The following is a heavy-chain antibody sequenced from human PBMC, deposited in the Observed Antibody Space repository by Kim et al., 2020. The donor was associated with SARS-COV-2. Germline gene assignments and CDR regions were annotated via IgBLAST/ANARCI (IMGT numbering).Heavy chain of an antibody. D-gene: IGHD3-10*01. CDR1: GYTFTGYY. V-gene: IGHV1-2*06. Sequence: ASVKVSCKASGYTFTGYYLHWVRQAPGQGLKWMGRINPFNGDTIYAQKFQGRVTMARDTSISTAYMDLNRLTSDDTAVYYCARDRDMVRGVSTKFNWFDPWGQGTLVTVSS. CDR2: INPFNGDT. CDR3: ARDRDMVRGVSTKFNWFDP. J-gene: IGHJ5*02.